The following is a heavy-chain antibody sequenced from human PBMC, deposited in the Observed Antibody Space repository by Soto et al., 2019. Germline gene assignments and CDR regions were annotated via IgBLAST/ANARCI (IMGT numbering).Heavy chain of an antibody. V-gene: IGHV4-31*03. CDR2: IYYSGST. CDR1: GGSISSGGYY. D-gene: IGHD3-22*01. CDR3: ARENVVPKYYYDSSGKEFDY. J-gene: IGHJ4*02. Sequence: QVQLQESGPGLVKPSQTLSLTCTVSGGSISSGGYYWSWIRQHPGKGLEWIGYIYYSGSTYYNPSLKSRVTISVHTSKNQFSLKLSSVTAADTAVYYCARENVVPKYYYDSSGKEFDYWGQGTLVTVSS.